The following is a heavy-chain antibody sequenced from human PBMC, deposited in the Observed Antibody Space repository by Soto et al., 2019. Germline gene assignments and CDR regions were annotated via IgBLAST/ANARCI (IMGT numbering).Heavy chain of an antibody. CDR3: TTEAYDNSGSLAFDI. V-gene: IGHV4-59*01. J-gene: IGHJ3*02. D-gene: IGHD3-22*01. CDR1: GGSTSSYY. Sequence: SETLSLTCSVSGGSTSSYYWSWIRQPPGKGLEWIGYIYYSGSTDYSPSLKSRVTMSIDTSQNQVSLKLTSVTTADTAVYYCTTEAYDNSGSLAFDIWGPGTLVTVSS. CDR2: IYYSGST.